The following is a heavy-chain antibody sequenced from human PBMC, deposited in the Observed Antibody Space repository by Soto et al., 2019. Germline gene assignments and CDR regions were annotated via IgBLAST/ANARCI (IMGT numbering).Heavy chain of an antibody. V-gene: IGHV3-23*01. D-gene: IGHD6-13*01. CDR2: ISGIGGST. J-gene: IGHJ4*02. CDR1: GFTFTDYA. Sequence: EVQLLESGGGLVQPGGSLRLSCAASGFTFTDYALSWVRQAPGTGLEWVATISGIGGSTYLADSVKGRLSISRDNSKNTVSLLMNSLRAEDTSVDFWASGSSGYISSWYYFDYWGRGTLVTVSS. CDR3: ASGSSGYISSWYYFDY.